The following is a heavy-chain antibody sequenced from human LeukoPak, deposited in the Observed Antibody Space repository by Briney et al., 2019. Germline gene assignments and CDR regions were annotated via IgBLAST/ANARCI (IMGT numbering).Heavy chain of an antibody. D-gene: IGHD1-14*01. Sequence: PSETLSLTCTVSGGSISNYYWYWMLQPPGKGLEWIAYTYYSGNPNYNPSLKSRATISVDTSKNQFSLKLSSVTAADTAVYYCAKGGPEASAGLSWFDPWGQGTLVTVSS. CDR2: TYYSGNP. J-gene: IGHJ5*02. CDR3: AKGGPEASAGLSWFDP. V-gene: IGHV4-59*01. CDR1: GGSISNYY.